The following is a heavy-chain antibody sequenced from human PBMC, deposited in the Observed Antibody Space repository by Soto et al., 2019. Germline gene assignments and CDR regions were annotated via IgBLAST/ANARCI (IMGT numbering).Heavy chain of an antibody. Sequence: GGSLRLSCAASGFIFSSYAMNWVRQAPGNGLEWVALISYDGGKKYYADSVKGRFTISRDNSRDTLYLQMNSLRAEDTAVYYCAREAHGGLLPGYYYYGMDVWGQGTTVTVSS. D-gene: IGHD3-16*01. CDR1: GFIFSSYA. J-gene: IGHJ6*01. V-gene: IGHV3-30-3*01. CDR3: AREAHGGLLPGYYYYGMDV. CDR2: ISYDGGKK.